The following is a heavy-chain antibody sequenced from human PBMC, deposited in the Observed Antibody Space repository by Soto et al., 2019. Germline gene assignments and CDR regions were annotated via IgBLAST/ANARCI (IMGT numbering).Heavy chain of an antibody. CDR1: GFSLSTSVVG. J-gene: IGHJ5*02. CDR2: IYWDGDK. D-gene: IGHD2-21*01. V-gene: IGHV2-5*02. Sequence: QITLKESGPTLVKPTQTLTLTCTYSGFSLSTSVVGMGWIRQPPGKALEWLALIYWDGDKRYSPSLKSRLTITKDTSKNQVVLTMTNMDPVDTGTYYCAHVSIPFSRSGPWGQGTLVTVSS. CDR3: AHVSIPFSRSGP.